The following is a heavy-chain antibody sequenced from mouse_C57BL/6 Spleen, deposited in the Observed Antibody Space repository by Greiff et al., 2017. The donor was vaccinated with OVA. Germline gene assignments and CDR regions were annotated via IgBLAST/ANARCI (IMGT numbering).Heavy chain of an antibody. D-gene: IGHD4-1*02. CDR3: ASSTCAWVAY. CDR2: IYPGAGDT. Sequence: VQLQQSGAELVQPGASVKISCKASGFAFSSYWMNWVQQRPGKGLEWIGQIYPGAGDTNYNGQFKGKATLTADNYYSPVYMQLSSLTSEDSAVCVCASSTCAWVAYWGQGTLVTVSA. CDR1: GFAFSSYW. J-gene: IGHJ3*01. V-gene: IGHV1-80*01.